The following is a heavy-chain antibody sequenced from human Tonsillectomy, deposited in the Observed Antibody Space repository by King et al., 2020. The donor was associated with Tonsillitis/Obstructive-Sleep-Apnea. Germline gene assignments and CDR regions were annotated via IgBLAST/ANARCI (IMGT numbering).Heavy chain of an antibody. V-gene: IGHV4-34*01. D-gene: IGHD3-10*01. CDR3: ARESDYGSGSYYRDRLRRGKNWFDP. Sequence: VQLQQWGAGLLKPSETLSLTCAVYGGSFSGYYWSWIRQPPGKGLEWIGEINHSGSTNYNPSLKSRVTISVDTSKNQFSLKLSSVTAADTAVYYCARESDYGSGSYYRDRLRRGKNWFDPWGQGTLVTVSS. CDR1: GGSFSGYY. CDR2: INHSGST. J-gene: IGHJ5*02.